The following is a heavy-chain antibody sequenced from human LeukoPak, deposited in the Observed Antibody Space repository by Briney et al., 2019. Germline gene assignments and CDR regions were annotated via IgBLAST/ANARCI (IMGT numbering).Heavy chain of an antibody. V-gene: IGHV3-48*01. Sequence: GGCLGLSCAASGFPFSSYSMNWVRQAPGKGLDWVSYISASGSNIYYLDSVKGRFTVSRDNAMNSLFLQMDRPRAEDTAVYYCVRVKGSYFDFWGQGTLVTVSS. CDR1: GFPFSSYS. CDR3: VRVKGSYFDF. J-gene: IGHJ4*02. CDR2: ISASGSNI. D-gene: IGHD3-10*01.